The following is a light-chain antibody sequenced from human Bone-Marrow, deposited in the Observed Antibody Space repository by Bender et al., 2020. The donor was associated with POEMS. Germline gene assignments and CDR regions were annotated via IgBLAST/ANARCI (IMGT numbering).Light chain of an antibody. CDR1: SSNIGNHG. CDR3: SAWDDSLSGWV. Sequence: QSVVTQPPSLSEAPRQRVTISCSGSSSNIGNHGVNWYQQLPGESPKHLIYYDDLLTPGVSDRFSASKSGTSASLAISEVQSEDEALYYCSAWDDSLSGWVFVGGTKLTVL. J-gene: IGLJ3*02. CDR2: YDD. V-gene: IGLV1-36*01.